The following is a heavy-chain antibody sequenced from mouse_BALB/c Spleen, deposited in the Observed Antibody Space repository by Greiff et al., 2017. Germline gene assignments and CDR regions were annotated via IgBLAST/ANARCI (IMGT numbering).Heavy chain of an antibody. CDR1: GYTFTSYT. CDR3: ARTPITTVVARAMDY. Sequence: VQLQQSGAELARPGASVKMSCKASGYTFTSYTMHWVKQRPGQGLEWIGYINPSSGYTNYNQKFKDKATLTADKSSSTAYMQLSSLTSEDSAVYYCARTPITTVVARAMDYWGQGTSVTVSS. J-gene: IGHJ4*01. CDR2: INPSSGYT. V-gene: IGHV1-4*01. D-gene: IGHD1-1*01.